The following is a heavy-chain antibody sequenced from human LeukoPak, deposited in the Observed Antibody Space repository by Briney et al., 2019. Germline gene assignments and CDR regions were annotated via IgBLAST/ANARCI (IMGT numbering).Heavy chain of an antibody. CDR1: GFTFSSYW. CDR2: IKQDGSEK. CDR3: ARTRGRGWLQSYYFDY. D-gene: IGHD5-24*01. V-gene: IGHV3-7*01. Sequence: GGSLRLSCAASGFTFSSYWMSWVRQAPGKGLEWVANIKQDGSEKYYVDSVKGRFTISRDNAKNSLYLQMNSLRAEDTAVYYCARTRGRGWLQSYYFDYWGQGTLVTVSS. J-gene: IGHJ4*02.